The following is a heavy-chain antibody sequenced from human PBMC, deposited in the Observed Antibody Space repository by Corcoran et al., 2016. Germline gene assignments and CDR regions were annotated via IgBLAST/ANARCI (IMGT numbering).Heavy chain of an antibody. CDR3: ARYSVVVPAAIYGMDV. CDR1: GYTFTSYG. CDR2: ISAYNGNT. J-gene: IGHJ6*02. D-gene: IGHD2-2*01. V-gene: IGHV1-18*01. Sequence: QVQLVKSGAEVKKPGASVQVSCKASGYTFTSYGISWVRQAPGRGLEWMGWISAYNGNTNYAQKLQGRVTMTTDTSTSTAYMELRSLRSDDTAVYYCARYSVVVPAAIYGMDVWGQGTTVTVSS.